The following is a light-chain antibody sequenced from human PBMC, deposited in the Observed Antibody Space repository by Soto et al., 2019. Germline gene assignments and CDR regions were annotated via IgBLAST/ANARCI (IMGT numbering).Light chain of an antibody. CDR3: QHYYSYPLS. V-gene: IGKV1-8*01. CDR1: QGISNY. CDR2: AAS. Sequence: AIRMTQSPSSLSASPGDRVTITCRASQGISNYLAWYRQKPGKAPKLLIYAASTLDAGVPSRFSGSGSGTDFTLTISNLQSEDFATYHCQHYYSYPLSFAGGTKVEIK. J-gene: IGKJ4*01.